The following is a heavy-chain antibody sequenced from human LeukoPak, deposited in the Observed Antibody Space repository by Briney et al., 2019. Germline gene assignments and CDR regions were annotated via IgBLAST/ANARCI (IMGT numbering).Heavy chain of an antibody. CDR3: AREKLRSWYFDY. CDR2: ISSSSSNTI. D-gene: IGHD6-13*01. J-gene: IGHJ4*02. V-gene: IGHV3-48*01. CDR1: GFTFSSYS. Sequence: GGSLRLSCAASGFTFSSYSMNCVRQAPGKGLEWVSYISSSSSNTIYYADSVKGRFTISRDNAKNSLYLQMNSLRAEDTAVYYCAREKLRSWYFDYWGQGTLVTVSS.